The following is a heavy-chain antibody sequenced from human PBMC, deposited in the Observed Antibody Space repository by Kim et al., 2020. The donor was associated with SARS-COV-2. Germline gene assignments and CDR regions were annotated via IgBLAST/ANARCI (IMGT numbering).Heavy chain of an antibody. J-gene: IGHJ3*02. V-gene: IGHV3-9*01. Sequence: GGSLRLSCAASGFTFDGYGMHWVRQPPGKGLEWVSGITWNSVNIGYADSVKGRFTISRDNAKKSLYLQMNSLRAQDTALYYCAKDMTGAGNPVPLNDFDIGGQGTIVTVSS. CDR1: GFTFDGYG. D-gene: IGHD1-1*01. CDR2: ITWNSVNI. CDR3: AKDMTGAGNPVPLNDFDI.